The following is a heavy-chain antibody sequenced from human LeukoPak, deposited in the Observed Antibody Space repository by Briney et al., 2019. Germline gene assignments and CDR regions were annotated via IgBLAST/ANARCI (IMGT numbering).Heavy chain of an antibody. V-gene: IGHV3-11*06. J-gene: IGHJ4*02. CDR3: ARDGRCGGDCYAS. Sequence: GGSLRLSCAASGFTFGDYYMSWIRQAPGKGLEWVSYISSSRSHIDYTDSVKGRFTISRDNAKNALYLQMNSLRVEDTAVYYCARDGRCGGDCYASWGQGTLVTVSS. D-gene: IGHD2-21*02. CDR1: GFTFGDYY. CDR2: ISSSRSHI.